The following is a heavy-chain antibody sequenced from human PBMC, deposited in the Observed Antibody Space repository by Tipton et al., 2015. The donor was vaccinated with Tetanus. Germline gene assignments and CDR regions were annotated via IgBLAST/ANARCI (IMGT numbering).Heavy chain of an antibody. Sequence: QVQLVQSGAEMKKPGASVKVSCKASGYTFTNFGISWVRQAPGQGLEWMGWIGAPNGYRHYAQRLKGRVTMTTDSSTTTAYMELRSLRSDDTATYYCARNNSNLFDSWGHGTLVTVSS. CDR1: GYTFTNFG. V-gene: IGHV1-18*01. J-gene: IGHJ4*01. D-gene: IGHD6-13*01. CDR3: ARNNSNLFDS. CDR2: IGAPNGYR.